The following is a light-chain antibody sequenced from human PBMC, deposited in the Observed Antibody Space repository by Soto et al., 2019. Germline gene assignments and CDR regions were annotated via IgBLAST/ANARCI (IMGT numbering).Light chain of an antibody. CDR2: DVS. Sequence: QSALTQPRSVSGSPGQSVTISCTGTSSDVGGYNYVSWYQQHPGKAPKLMIYDVSKRPSGVPDRFSGSKSGNTASLTISGRHAEDEADYYCCSYAGSYTLVFGTGTKVTVL. V-gene: IGLV2-11*01. CDR3: CSYAGSYTLV. J-gene: IGLJ1*01. CDR1: SSDVGGYNY.